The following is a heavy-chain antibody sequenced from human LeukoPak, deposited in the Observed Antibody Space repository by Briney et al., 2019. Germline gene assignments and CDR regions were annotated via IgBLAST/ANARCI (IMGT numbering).Heavy chain of an antibody. D-gene: IGHD6-6*01. CDR2: ISSNGNKI. Sequence: GGSLRLSCTASEFTFNNFALHWVRQAPGKGLEWVAVISSNGNKIYYADSVRGRFTIFRDTSNKTVSLHMNDMRVEDTAFHYCARGPSSRSGKQDSWGRGTLVTVSS. J-gene: IGHJ4*02. V-gene: IGHV3-30*01. CDR1: EFTFNNFA. CDR3: ARGPSSRSGKQDS.